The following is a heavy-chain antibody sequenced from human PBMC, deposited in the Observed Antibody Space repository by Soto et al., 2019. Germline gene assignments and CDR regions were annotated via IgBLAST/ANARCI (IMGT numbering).Heavy chain of an antibody. J-gene: IGHJ4*02. CDR2: IIPIFGTA. CDR3: ARDSPLHIVAGS. V-gene: IGHV1-69*06. Sequence: VASVKVSCKASGGTFSSYAISWVRQAPGQGLEWMGGIIPIFGTANYAQKFQGRVTITADKSTSTAYMELSSLRSEDTAVYYCARDSPLHIVAGSWGQGTLVTVSS. CDR1: GGTFSSYA. D-gene: IGHD2-21*01.